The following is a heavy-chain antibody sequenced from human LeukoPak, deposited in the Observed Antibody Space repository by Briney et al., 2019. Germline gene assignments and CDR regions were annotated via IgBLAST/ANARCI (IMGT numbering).Heavy chain of an antibody. CDR2: ISSSANTI. D-gene: IGHD3-10*02. J-gene: IGHJ6*04. Sequence: PGGSLRLSCAVSGLTFSSSEMNWVRQAPGKGLEWISFISSSANTIYYADSVKGRFTISRDNAKNSLYLQMNSLRAEDTAVYYCAELGITMIGGVWGKGTTVTISS. CDR1: GLTFSSSE. V-gene: IGHV3-48*03. CDR3: AELGITMIGGV.